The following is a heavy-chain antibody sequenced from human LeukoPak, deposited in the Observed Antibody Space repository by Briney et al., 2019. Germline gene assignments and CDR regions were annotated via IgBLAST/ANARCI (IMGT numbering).Heavy chain of an antibody. CDR3: TNWGDAWGLDF. J-gene: IGHJ4*02. Sequence: GGSLRLSCAASGLNFRKSWMTWVRQAPGRGLEWVASIRDDGSENFYVDSVKGRFTISRDNAKNSLCLQMNSLRAEDTAVYYCTNWGDAWGLDFWGQGILVSVSS. V-gene: IGHV3-7*01. CDR2: IRDDGSEN. CDR1: GLNFRKSW. D-gene: IGHD7-27*01.